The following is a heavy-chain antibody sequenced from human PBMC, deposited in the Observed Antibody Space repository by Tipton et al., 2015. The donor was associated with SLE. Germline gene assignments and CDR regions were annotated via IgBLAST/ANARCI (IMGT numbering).Heavy chain of an antibody. J-gene: IGHJ6*02. CDR1: GGSISSGGYW. Sequence: LRLSCTVSGGSISSGGYWWSWIRQHPEKGLEWIGYIYYSGSTSSYKSSLKSRITISVDTSKNQFSLKLYSVTAADTAVYYCARGSNSRYDYYGMDVWGQGTTVTVSS. CDR2: IYYSGSTS. CDR3: ARGSNSRYDYYGMDV. D-gene: IGHD4-11*01. V-gene: IGHV4-31*03.